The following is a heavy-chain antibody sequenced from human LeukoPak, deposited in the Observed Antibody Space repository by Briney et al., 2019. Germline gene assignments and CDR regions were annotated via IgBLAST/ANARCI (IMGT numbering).Heavy chain of an antibody. CDR1: GFTFSNYF. CDR3: ARERQDTVIHSGAFDI. D-gene: IGHD2-21*02. J-gene: IGHJ3*02. CDR2: IASDGSHT. V-gene: IGHV3-30-3*01. Sequence: PGRSLRLSCAASGFTFSNYFMHWVRQAPGKGLEWVADIASDGSHTFYAESVKGRFTISRDNSKNTLYLQMNSLGPEDTAVYFCARERQDTVIHSGAFDIWGQGTMVTVSS.